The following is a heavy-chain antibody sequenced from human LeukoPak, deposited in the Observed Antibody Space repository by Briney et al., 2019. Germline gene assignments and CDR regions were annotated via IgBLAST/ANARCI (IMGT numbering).Heavy chain of an antibody. Sequence: PGGSLRLSCAASGFTFSDYYMSWIRQAPGKGLEWVSYISSSGSTIYYADSVKGRFTISRDNAENSLYLQMNSLRAEDTAVYYCARERGTYYYDSSGYVWGQGTLVTVSS. CDR3: ARERGTYYYDSSGYV. CDR1: GFTFSDYY. D-gene: IGHD3-22*01. V-gene: IGHV3-11*04. J-gene: IGHJ4*02. CDR2: ISSSGSTI.